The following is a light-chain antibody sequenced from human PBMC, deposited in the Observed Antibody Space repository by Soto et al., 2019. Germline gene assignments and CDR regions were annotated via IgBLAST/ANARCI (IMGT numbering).Light chain of an antibody. J-gene: IGKJ1*01. V-gene: IGKV4-1*01. CDR3: QQYYSTPA. CDR2: WAS. Sequence: DIVMTQSPDSLAVSLGERATINCKSSQSFLYSSNNKNYLAWYQHKPGQPPKLLIYWASTRVSGVPDRFSGSGSGTDFTLTISSLQADDVAVYYCQQYYSTPAFGQGTKVEIK. CDR1: QSFLYSSNNKNY.